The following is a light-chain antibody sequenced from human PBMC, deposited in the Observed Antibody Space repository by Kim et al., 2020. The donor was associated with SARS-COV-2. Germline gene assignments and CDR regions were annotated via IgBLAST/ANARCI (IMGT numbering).Light chain of an antibody. CDR1: DIGYKS. CDR2: YDT. CDR3: QGWDSSSDHWV. Sequence: SYELTQPPSVSLAPGKTATISCGGNDIGYKSVNWYQQKPGQAPVLVIHYDTDRPSGNPERISGSNSGNTATLTISRVEAGDEADYYCQGWDSSSDHWVFGGGTQLTVL. J-gene: IGLJ3*02. V-gene: IGLV3-21*01.